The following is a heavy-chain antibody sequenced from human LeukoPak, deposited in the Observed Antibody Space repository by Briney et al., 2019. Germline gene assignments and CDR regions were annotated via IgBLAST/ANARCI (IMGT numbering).Heavy chain of an antibody. Sequence: SETLSLTCTVSGGSISTSSYYWGWVRQPPGKGLEWIGNIFYSGSTNYNPSLKSRVTISVDTSKNQFSLKLSSVTAADTAVYYCARGGYYYYYYYMDVWGKGTTVTVSS. J-gene: IGHJ6*03. CDR2: IFYSGST. CDR3: ARGGYYYYYYYMDV. V-gene: IGHV4-39*07. CDR1: GGSISTSSYY.